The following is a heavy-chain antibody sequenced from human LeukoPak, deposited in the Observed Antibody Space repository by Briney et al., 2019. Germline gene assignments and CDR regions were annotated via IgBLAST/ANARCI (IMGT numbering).Heavy chain of an antibody. CDR1: GYTFTSYA. J-gene: IGHJ5*02. CDR3: ARAHGSANWFDP. D-gene: IGHD3-10*01. CDR2: INPNSGGT. V-gene: IGHV1-2*02. Sequence: ASVKVSCKASGYTFTSYAMNWVRQAPGQGLEWMGWINPNSGGTNYAQKFQGRVTMTRDTSISTAYMELSRLRSDDTAVYYCARAHGSANWFDPWGQGTLVTVSS.